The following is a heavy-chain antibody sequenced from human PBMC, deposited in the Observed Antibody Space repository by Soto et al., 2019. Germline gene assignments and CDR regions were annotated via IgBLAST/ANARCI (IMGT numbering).Heavy chain of an antibody. V-gene: IGHV1-69*13. J-gene: IGHJ4*02. CDR3: ARGSYYYGSGDLPGY. Sequence: EASVKVSCKASGGTFSSYAISWVRQAPGQGLEWMGGIIPIFGTANYAQKFQGRVTITADESTSTAYMELSSLRSEDTAVYYCARGSYYYGSGDLPGYWGQGTLVTVSS. CDR2: IIPIFGTA. D-gene: IGHD3-10*01. CDR1: GGTFSSYA.